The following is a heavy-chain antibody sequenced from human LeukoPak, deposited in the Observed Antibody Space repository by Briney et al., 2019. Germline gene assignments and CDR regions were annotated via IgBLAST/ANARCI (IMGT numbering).Heavy chain of an antibody. D-gene: IGHD2-15*01. CDR3: ARVPSQGYCSGGSCYPYYYYYMDV. V-gene: IGHV1-18*01. CDR2: ISAYNGNT. Sequence: ASVKVSCKASGYTFTSYGISWVRQAPGQGLEWMGWISAYNGNTNYAQKLQGRVTMTTDTSTSTAYMELRSLRSDDTAVYYCARVPSQGYCSGGSCYPYYYYYMDVWGKGTTVTISS. J-gene: IGHJ6*03. CDR1: GYTFTSYG.